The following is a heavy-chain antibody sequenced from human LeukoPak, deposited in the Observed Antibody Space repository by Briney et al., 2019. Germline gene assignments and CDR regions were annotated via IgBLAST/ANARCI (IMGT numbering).Heavy chain of an antibody. CDR3: ARVWGPGDYTAFDI. Sequence: GGSLRLSCAASGFTFSSYSMNWVRQAPGKGLEWVSSISSSSSYIYYADSVKGRFTISRDNAKNSLYLQMNSLRAEDTAVYYCARVWGPGDYTAFDIWGQGTMVTVSS. V-gene: IGHV3-21*01. J-gene: IGHJ3*02. CDR2: ISSSSSYI. D-gene: IGHD4-17*01. CDR1: GFTFSSYS.